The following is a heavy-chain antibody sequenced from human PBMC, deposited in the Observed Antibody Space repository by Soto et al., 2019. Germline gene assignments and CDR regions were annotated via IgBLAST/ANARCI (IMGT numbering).Heavy chain of an antibody. D-gene: IGHD1-1*01. V-gene: IGHV4-59*08. CDR1: GGSISSYY. Sequence: SETLSLTCTVSGGSISSYYWSWIRQPPGKGLEWFWYIYYSGSTNYNPSLKSRVTISVDTSKNQFSLKLSSVTAADTAVYYCARRYGYSFDYWGQGTLVTVS. CDR2: IYYSGST. CDR3: ARRYGYSFDY. J-gene: IGHJ4*02.